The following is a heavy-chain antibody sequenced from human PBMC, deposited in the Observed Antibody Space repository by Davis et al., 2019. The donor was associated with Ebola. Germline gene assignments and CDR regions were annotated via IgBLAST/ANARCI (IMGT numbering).Heavy chain of an antibody. CDR2: ISYDGSNK. J-gene: IGHJ6*02. CDR3: ARDGGYSSGWYRNYYYGMDV. CDR1: GFTFSSYA. V-gene: IGHV3-30-3*01. D-gene: IGHD6-19*01. Sequence: GESLKISCAASGFTFSSYAMHWVRQAPGKGLEWVAVISYDGSNKYYADSVKGRFTISRDNSKNTLYLQMNSLRAEDTAVYYCARDGGYSSGWYRNYYYGMDVWGQGTTVTVSS.